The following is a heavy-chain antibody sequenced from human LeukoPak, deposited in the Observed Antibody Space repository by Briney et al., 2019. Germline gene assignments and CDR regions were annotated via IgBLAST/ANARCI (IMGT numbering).Heavy chain of an antibody. CDR3: ARGSDKLITIFDVGYYYYYMDV. D-gene: IGHD3-3*01. J-gene: IGHJ6*03. CDR1: GYTFTSYY. Sequence: ASVKVSCKASGYTFTSYYMHWVRQAPGQGLEWMGIINPSGGSTSYAQKFQGRVTMTRDMSTSTVYMELSSLRSEDTAVYYCARGSDKLITIFDVGYYYYYMDVWGKGTAVTVSS. CDR2: INPSGGST. V-gene: IGHV1-46*01.